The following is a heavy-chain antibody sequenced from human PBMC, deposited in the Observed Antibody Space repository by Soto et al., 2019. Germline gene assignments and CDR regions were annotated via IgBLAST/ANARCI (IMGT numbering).Heavy chain of an antibody. CDR3: ARLYRQNYYDTSGFFKDNWFDP. CDR2: IIPIVETP. Sequence: QVQLVQSGAEVKKPGSSMKVSCKASGGTFNSYDINWVRQAPGQGLEWMGGIIPIVETPKYAQKFQGRVTITADELTNTVYMELSSLRSEDTAMYYCARLYRQNYYDTSGFFKDNWFDPWGQGTLVTVSS. V-gene: IGHV1-69*01. J-gene: IGHJ5*02. D-gene: IGHD3-22*01. CDR1: GGTFNSYD.